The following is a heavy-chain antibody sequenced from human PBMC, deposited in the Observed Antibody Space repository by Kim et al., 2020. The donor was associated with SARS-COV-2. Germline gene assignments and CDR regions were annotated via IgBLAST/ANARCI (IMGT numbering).Heavy chain of an antibody. CDR2: IYYSGST. V-gene: IGHV4-39*02. J-gene: IGHJ5*02. Sequence: SETLSLTCSVSGGSLTTSVYYWAWIRQPPGKGLEWIGSIYYSGSTYSNPSLKSRVTISVDTSRNRFPLKVNSVTALDTALYYCAMTVTTSYGIFTFGFDP. CDR3: AMTVTTSYGIFTFGFDP. D-gene: IGHD4-17*01. CDR1: GGSLTTSVYY.